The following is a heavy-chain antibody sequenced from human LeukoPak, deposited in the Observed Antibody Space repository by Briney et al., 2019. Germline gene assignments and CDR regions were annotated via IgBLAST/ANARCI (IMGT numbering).Heavy chain of an antibody. CDR1: ALTLSIYG. V-gene: IGHV3-30*02. J-gene: IGHJ4*02. D-gene: IGHD4-17*01. CDR2: IRYDGINK. CDR3: AKDDATTDFDY. Sequence: GGSLRLSCAASALTLSIYGMQWVRHAPGKGREWAAFIRYDGINKYYADYVKGRFTISRDNSKNTLYLQMNSLRPEAAAVYYCAKDDATTDFDYWGQGTLVTVSS.